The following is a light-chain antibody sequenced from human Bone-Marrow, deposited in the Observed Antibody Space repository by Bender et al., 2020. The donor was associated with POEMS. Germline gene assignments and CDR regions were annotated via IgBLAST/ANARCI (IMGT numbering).Light chain of an antibody. Sequence: QSVLTQPPSASGTPGQRVTISCSGSSSNIGTNPVNWYQQLPGTAPKLLIHSISQRPSGVPDRFSASKSGTSASLAISGLQSEDEADYYCAAWEDSLNGWVFGGGTKLTVL. J-gene: IGLJ3*02. CDR2: SIS. CDR3: AAWEDSLNGWV. V-gene: IGLV1-44*01. CDR1: SSNIGTNP.